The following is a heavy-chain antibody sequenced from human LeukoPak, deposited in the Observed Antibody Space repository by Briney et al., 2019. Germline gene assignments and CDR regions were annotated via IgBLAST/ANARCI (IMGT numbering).Heavy chain of an antibody. CDR3: ARGHSSSWYLPSL. CDR1: GYTFTSYA. V-gene: IGHV1-3*01. CDR2: INAGNGNT. Sequence: GASVKVSCKASGYTFTSYAMHWVRQAPGQRLEWMGWINAGNGNTKYSQKFQGRVTITRDTSASTAYMELSSLRSEDTAVYYCARGHSSSWYLPSLWGQGTLVTVSS. D-gene: IGHD6-13*01. J-gene: IGHJ4*02.